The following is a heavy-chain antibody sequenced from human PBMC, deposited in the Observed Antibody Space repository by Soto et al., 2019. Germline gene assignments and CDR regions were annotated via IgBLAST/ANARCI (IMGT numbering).Heavy chain of an antibody. CDR2: IIPIFGTA. Sequence: QVQLVQSRAEVKKRGSSVKVSCKASGGTFSSYAISWVRQAPGQGLEWMGGIIPIFGTANYAQKFQGRVTITADESTSTACMELSSLRSEDTDVYYCSRKDGDLVYYYYGMDVWGPGTTVHVFS. J-gene: IGHJ6*02. CDR1: GGTFSSYA. CDR3: SRKDGDLVYYYYGMDV. D-gene: IGHD7-27*01. V-gene: IGHV1-69*01.